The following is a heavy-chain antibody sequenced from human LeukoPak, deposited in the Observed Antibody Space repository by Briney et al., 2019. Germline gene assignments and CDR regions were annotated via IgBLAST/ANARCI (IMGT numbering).Heavy chain of an antibody. J-gene: IGHJ4*02. D-gene: IGHD3-22*01. CDR2: INPSGGST. Sequence: ASVKVSCKASGYTFTSYYMHWVRQAPGQGLEWMGIINPSGGSTSYAQKFQGRVTMTRDTSTSTVYMELSSLRSEDTAVYYCATLRGHYYDSSGYLRHWGQGTLVTVSS. CDR1: GYTFTSYY. CDR3: ATLRGHYYDSSGYLRH. V-gene: IGHV1-46*01.